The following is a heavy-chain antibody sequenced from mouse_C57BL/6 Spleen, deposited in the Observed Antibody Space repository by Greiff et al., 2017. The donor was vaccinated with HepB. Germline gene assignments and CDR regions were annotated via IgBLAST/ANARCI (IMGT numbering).Heavy chain of an antibody. V-gene: IGHV3-6*01. CDR1: GYSITSGYY. CDR3: ARGGLHYYYAMDY. Sequence: EVKLMESGPGLVKPSQSLSLTCSVTGYSITSGYYWNWIRQFPGNKLEWMGYISYDGSNNYNPSLKNRISITRDTSKNQFFLKLNSVTTEDTATCYCARGGLHYYYAMDYWGQGTSVTVSS. J-gene: IGHJ4*01. D-gene: IGHD1-2*01. CDR2: ISYDGSN.